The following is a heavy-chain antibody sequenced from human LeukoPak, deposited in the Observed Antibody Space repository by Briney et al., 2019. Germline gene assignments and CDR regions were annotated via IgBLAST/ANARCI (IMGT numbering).Heavy chain of an antibody. V-gene: IGHV4-30-4*01. CDR3: ARRWGSGSHTDWFDT. Sequence: SQTLSLTCNVSGGSIRSGDFWWSWIRQPPGKDLEWIAYISKTGSAASHPSLKSRVTISVDTSKNQFFLKLTSVTAADTAVYYCARRWGSGSHTDWFDTWSQGTLVTVFS. J-gene: IGHJ5*02. CDR2: ISKTGSA. CDR1: GGSIRSGDFW. D-gene: IGHD3-10*01.